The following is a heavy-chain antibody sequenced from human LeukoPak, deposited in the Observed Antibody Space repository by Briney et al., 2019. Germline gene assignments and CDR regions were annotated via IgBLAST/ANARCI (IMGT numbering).Heavy chain of an antibody. CDR1: GFTFSSYW. D-gene: IGHD3-22*01. Sequence: PGGSLRLSCAASGFTFSSYWMSWVRQVPGKGLEWVANIKQDGSEKYYVDSVKGRFTISRDNAKNSLYLQMNSLRAEDTAVYYCAIMRWFGYYYDSSGYSYWGQGTLVTVSS. CDR2: IKQDGSEK. CDR3: AIMRWFGYYYDSSGYSY. J-gene: IGHJ4*02. V-gene: IGHV3-7*01.